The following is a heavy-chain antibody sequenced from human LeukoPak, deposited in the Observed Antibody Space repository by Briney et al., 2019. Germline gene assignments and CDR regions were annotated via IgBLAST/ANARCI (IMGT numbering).Heavy chain of an antibody. CDR3: AKDREGYYDFWSGYLVEGDY. CDR1: GFTFSSYA. J-gene: IGHJ4*02. CDR2: ISGSGGST. Sequence: PGGSLRLSCAASGFTFSSYAMSWVRQAPGKGLEWVSAISGSGGSTYYADSVKGRFTISRDNSKNTLYLQMNSLRAEDTAVYYCAKDREGYYDFWSGYLVEGDYWGQGTLATVSS. V-gene: IGHV3-23*01. D-gene: IGHD3-3*01.